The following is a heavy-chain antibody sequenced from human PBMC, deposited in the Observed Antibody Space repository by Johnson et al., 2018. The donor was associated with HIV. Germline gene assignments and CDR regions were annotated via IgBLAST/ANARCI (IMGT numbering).Heavy chain of an antibody. J-gene: IGHJ3*01. Sequence: QVQLVESGGGVVQPGKSLTLSCVGSGLSFSNFGIHWVRQAPGKGPEWVAVISYDGSNKYYADSVKGRFTISRDNSKNTLYLQMNSLRAEDTAVYYCASPDPNVVVTVGDVKDAFDVWGRGTVVTVSS. D-gene: IGHD2-21*02. CDR3: ASPDPNVVVTVGDVKDAFDV. V-gene: IGHV3-30*03. CDR2: ISYDGSNK. CDR1: GLSFSNFG.